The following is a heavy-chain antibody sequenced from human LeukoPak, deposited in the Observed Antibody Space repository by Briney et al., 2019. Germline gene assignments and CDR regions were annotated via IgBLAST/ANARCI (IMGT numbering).Heavy chain of an antibody. CDR2: ISSSSSTI. V-gene: IGHV3-11*04. CDR1: GFTFSDYY. D-gene: IGHD5-24*01. CDR3: ARSEWDGYGYFDC. J-gene: IGHJ4*02. Sequence: GGSLRLSCAASGFTFSDYYMSWIRQAPGKGLEWVSYISSSSSTIYYADSVKGRFTISRDNAKNSLYLQMNSLRAEDTAVYYCARSEWDGYGYFDCWGQGTLVTVSS.